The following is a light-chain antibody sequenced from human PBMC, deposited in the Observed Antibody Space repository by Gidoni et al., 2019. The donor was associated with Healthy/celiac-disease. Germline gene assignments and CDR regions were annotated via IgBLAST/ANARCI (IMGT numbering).Light chain of an antibody. Sequence: DIQITPSPSSLSASVGDRVTITCQASQDISNYLNWYQQKPGKAPKLLIYDASNLETGVPSRCSGSGSGTDFTFTISSLQPEDIATYYCQQYDNLPLTFGGGTKVEIK. V-gene: IGKV1-33*01. CDR2: DAS. CDR3: QQYDNLPLT. CDR1: QDISNY. J-gene: IGKJ4*01.